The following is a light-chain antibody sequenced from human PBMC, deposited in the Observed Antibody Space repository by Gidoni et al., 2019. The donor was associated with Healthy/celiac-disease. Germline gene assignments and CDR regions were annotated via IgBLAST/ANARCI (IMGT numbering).Light chain of an antibody. CDR2: GAS. J-gene: IGKJ2*03. Sequence: EIVLTQSPGTLSLSPGERATLSCRASQSVSSSYLAVYQQKPGQAPRLLIYGASSRATGIPDRFSGSGSGTDFTLTISRLEPEDFAVYYCQQYGSSPSSFXXXTKLEI. CDR3: QQYGSSPSS. CDR1: QSVSSSY. V-gene: IGKV3-20*01.